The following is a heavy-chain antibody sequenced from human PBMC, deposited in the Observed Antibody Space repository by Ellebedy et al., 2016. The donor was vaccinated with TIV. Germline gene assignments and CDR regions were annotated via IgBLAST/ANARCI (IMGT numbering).Heavy chain of an antibody. D-gene: IGHD4-23*01. Sequence: SETLSLXCTVSGGSISSGEYYWSWIRQPPGKGLEWIAYIYYSGSTYYNPSLKSRVIISVDMSKNQFSLELSSVTAADTAVYYCASWGDYGGNRHLDYWGQGTLLTVSS. J-gene: IGHJ4*02. CDR2: IYYSGST. CDR3: ASWGDYGGNRHLDY. V-gene: IGHV4-30-4*02. CDR1: GGSISSGEYY.